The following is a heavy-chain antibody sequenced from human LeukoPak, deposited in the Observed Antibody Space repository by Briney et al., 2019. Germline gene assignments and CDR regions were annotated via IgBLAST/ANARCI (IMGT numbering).Heavy chain of an antibody. CDR2: IRYDGSNK. D-gene: IGHD6-19*01. V-gene: IGHV3-30*02. J-gene: IGHJ5*02. Sequence: PGGSLRLSCAASGFTFSSYGMHWVRQAPGKGLEWVAFIRYDGSNKYYADSVKGRFTISRDNSKNTLYLQMNSLRAEDTAVYYCAKALIAVAGFNNWFDPWGQGTLVTVSS. CDR3: AKALIAVAGFNNWFDP. CDR1: GFTFSSYG.